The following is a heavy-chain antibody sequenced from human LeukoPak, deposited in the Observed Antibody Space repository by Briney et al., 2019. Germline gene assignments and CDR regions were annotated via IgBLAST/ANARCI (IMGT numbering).Heavy chain of an antibody. J-gene: IGHJ4*02. Sequence: SETLSLTCTVSGGSISSGGYYWSWIRQHPGKGLEWIGYIYYSGSTYYNPSLKSRVTISVDTSKNQFSLKLSSVTAADTAVYYCASHRYSSGWYLLPAQDYWGQGTLVIVSS. CDR1: GGSISSGGYY. D-gene: IGHD6-19*01. CDR3: ASHRYSSGWYLLPAQDY. CDR2: IYYSGST. V-gene: IGHV4-31*03.